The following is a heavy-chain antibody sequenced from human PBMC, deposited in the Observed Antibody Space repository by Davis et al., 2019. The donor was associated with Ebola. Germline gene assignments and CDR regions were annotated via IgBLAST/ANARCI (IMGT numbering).Heavy chain of an antibody. CDR3: ARVGTVTTTFDY. V-gene: IGHV1-2*04. Sequence: YAQKFRGWVTMTRDTSISTAYMELSRLRSDDTAVYYCARVGTVTTTFDYWGQGTLVTVSS. D-gene: IGHD4-17*01. J-gene: IGHJ4*02.